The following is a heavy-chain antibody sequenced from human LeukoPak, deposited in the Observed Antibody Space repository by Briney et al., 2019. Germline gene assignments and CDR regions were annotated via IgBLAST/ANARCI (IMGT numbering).Heavy chain of an antibody. J-gene: IGHJ4*02. D-gene: IGHD2-15*01. CDR1: GGTFSSYA. V-gene: IGHV1-69*05. CDR2: IIPIFGTA. CDR3: ARRGVGYCSGGSCYFDY. Sequence: ASVKVSCKASGGTFSSYAISWVRQAPGQGLEWMGGIIPIFGTANYAQKFQGRVTITTDESTSTAYMELSSLRSEDTAVYYCARRGVGYCSGGSCYFDYWGQGTLVTVSS.